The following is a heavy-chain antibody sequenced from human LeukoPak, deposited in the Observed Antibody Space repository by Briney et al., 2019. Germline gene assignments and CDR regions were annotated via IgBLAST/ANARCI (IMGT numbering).Heavy chain of an antibody. V-gene: IGHV5-51*01. J-gene: IGHJ5*02. CDR3: ARHPIAAGGAYNWFDP. CDR1: GYSFTSHW. D-gene: IGHD6-13*01. CDR2: IYPRDSNT. Sequence: GESLKISCKGSGYSFTSHWIAWVRQMPGKGLEWMGIIYPRDSNTIYSPSFQGQVTISVDTSINTAYLQWISLKASDTAMYYCARHPIAAGGAYNWFDPWGQGTPVTVSS.